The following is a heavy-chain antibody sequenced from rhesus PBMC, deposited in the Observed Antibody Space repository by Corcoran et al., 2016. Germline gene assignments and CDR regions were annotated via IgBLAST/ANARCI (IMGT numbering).Heavy chain of an antibody. Sequence: QVQLQESGPGLVKPSETLSLTCAVSGYSISSGYYWGWIRQPPGKGREWIGSIDGSDGSNYPTPSLKSRVTLSVDTSKNQFSLKLSSVTAADTAVYYCASPWSDPPYWGQGVLVTVSS. J-gene: IGHJ4*01. V-gene: IGHV4S14*01. CDR1: GYSISSGYY. D-gene: IGHD3-22*01. CDR2: IDGSDGSN. CDR3: ASPWSDPPY.